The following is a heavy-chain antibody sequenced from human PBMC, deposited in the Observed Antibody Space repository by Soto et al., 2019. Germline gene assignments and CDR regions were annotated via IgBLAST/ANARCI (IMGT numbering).Heavy chain of an antibody. CDR1: GGSISSSSYY. D-gene: IGHD6-13*01. J-gene: IGHJ4*02. V-gene: IGHV4-39*01. CDR2: IYYSGST. CDR3: ARRPRIAAAGSFDY. Sequence: QLQLQESGPGLVKPSETLSLTCTVSGGSISSSSYYWGWIRQPPGKGLEWIGSIYYSGSTYYNPSLKSRVTISVDTSKNQFSLKLSSVTAADTAVYYCARRPRIAAAGSFDYWGQGTLVTVSS.